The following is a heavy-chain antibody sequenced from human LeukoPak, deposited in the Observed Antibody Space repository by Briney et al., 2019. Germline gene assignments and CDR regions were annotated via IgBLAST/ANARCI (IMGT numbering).Heavy chain of an antibody. J-gene: IGHJ4*02. CDR2: TNTDGRTT. CDR3: ARIEDRGAAFDS. Sequence: GGSLRLSCAASRFTLSRYWMHWVRQVPGEGLVWVSRTNTDGRTTSYADSVKGRFTISRDNAKNMVYLQMNSLRAEDTAVYYCARIEDRGAAFDSWGQGTLVTVSS. D-gene: IGHD3-22*01. CDR1: RFTLSRYW. V-gene: IGHV3-74*01.